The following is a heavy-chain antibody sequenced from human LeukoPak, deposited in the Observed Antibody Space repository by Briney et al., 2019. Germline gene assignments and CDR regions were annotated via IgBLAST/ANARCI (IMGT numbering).Heavy chain of an antibody. Sequence: GGSLRLSCAASGFSFSSFGMHWVRQAPGKGLEWVTSIRYDGSRKHYTDSVKGRFTISRDNSKNTLYLQTNSLRDEDTAVYYCAKDYGDFGDSSSYLDHWGQGTLVTVSS. CDR3: AKDYGDFGDSSSYLDH. J-gene: IGHJ4*02. CDR1: GFSFSSFG. CDR2: IRYDGSRK. V-gene: IGHV3-30*02. D-gene: IGHD4-17*01.